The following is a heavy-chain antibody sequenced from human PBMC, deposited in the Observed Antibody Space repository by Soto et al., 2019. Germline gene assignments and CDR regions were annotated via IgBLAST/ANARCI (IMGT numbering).Heavy chain of an antibody. CDR1: GFTFRNYA. Sequence: PGGSLRLSCAPSGFTFRNYAMSWARQAPGKGLGWVSAISGSGGTTHYADSVKRRFTISRDNSKNTLYLQMNSLRVEDTAVYYCAKDRSSTSCYAFDYWGQGSLVTV. D-gene: IGHD2-2*01. V-gene: IGHV3-23*01. CDR3: AKDRSSTSCYAFDY. J-gene: IGHJ4*02. CDR2: ISGSGGTT.